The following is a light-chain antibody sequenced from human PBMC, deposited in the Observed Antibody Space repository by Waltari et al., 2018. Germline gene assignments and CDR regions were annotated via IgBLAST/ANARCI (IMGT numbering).Light chain of an antibody. Sequence: EIVLTQSPGTLSLSPGERATRSCRASQRVSSSYLAWYQQKPGQAPRLLIFGASSVATGIPFRFSGSGSGTDFTLTISRLEPEDFAVYYCQQYGRTFGPGTKVDIK. CDR1: QRVSSSY. CDR3: QQYGRT. J-gene: IGKJ3*01. V-gene: IGKV3-20*01. CDR2: GAS.